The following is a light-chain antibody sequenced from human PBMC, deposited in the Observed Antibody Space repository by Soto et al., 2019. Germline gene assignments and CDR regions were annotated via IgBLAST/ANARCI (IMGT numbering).Light chain of an antibody. CDR3: QQYGSSPWT. Sequence: DIVLSQIPATLFLSPVERATLSCRASQSGSSYLAWYQQKPGQAPRLLIYDASNRATGIPARFSGSGSGTDFTLTISRLEPEDFAVYYCQQYGSSPWTFGQGTKVDIK. CDR1: QSGSSY. J-gene: IGKJ1*01. CDR2: DAS. V-gene: IGKV3-20*01.